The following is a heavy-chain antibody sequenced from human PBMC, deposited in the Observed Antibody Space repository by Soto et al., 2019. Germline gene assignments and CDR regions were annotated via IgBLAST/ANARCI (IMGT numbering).Heavy chain of an antibody. V-gene: IGHV3-48*03. J-gene: IGHJ3*02. Sequence: LRLSCAAPGFSFNSYEMNWVRQSPGKGLEFISYIDTRATTITYAESVKGRFAISRDDAKSSLFLQMNSLRAEDTAVYYCARGVGLSGKYYALDIWGQGTMVTVSS. CDR3: ARGVGLSGKYYALDI. CDR2: IDTRATTI. D-gene: IGHD1-26*01. CDR1: GFSFNSYE.